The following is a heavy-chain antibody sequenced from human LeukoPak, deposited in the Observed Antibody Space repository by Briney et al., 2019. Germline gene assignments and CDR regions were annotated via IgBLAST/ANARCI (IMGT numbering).Heavy chain of an antibody. CDR1: GFTFSSYG. J-gene: IGHJ4*02. CDR2: IWYDGSNK. Sequence: GGSLRLSCAASGFTFSSYGMHWVRQAPGKGLEWVAVIWYDGSNKYYADSVKGRFTISRDNSKNTLDPQMNSLRAEDTAVYYCARDRSYDFWSGYSTPDYWGQGTLVTVSS. V-gene: IGHV3-33*01. D-gene: IGHD3-3*01. CDR3: ARDRSYDFWSGYSTPDY.